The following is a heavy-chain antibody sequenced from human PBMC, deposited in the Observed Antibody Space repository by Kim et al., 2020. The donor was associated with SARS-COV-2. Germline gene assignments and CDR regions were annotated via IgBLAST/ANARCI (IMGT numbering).Heavy chain of an antibody. Sequence: GRFTIDRDNSKNTLYLQMNSLRAEDTAVYYCARDLITMVRGVTYYYYGMDVWGQGTTVTVSS. CDR3: ARDLITMVRGVTYYYYGMDV. D-gene: IGHD3-10*01. V-gene: IGHV3-30*07. J-gene: IGHJ6*02.